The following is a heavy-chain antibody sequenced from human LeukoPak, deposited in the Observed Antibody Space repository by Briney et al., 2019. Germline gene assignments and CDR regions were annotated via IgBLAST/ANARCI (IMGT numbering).Heavy chain of an antibody. CDR3: AKPPSRDRQFNYYYYGMDV. CDR2: ISYDGSNK. CDR1: GFTFSSYG. Sequence: GRSLRLSCAASGFTFSSYGMHWVRQAPGKGLEWVAVISYDGSNKYYADSVKGRFTISRDNSKYTLYLQMNSLRAEDTAVYYCAKPPSRDRQFNYYYYGMDVWGQGTTVTVSS. V-gene: IGHV3-30*18. D-gene: IGHD4-11*01. J-gene: IGHJ6*02.